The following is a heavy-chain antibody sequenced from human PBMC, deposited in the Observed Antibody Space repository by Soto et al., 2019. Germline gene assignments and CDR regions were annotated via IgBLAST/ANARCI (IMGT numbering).Heavy chain of an antibody. CDR3: AKDIVVVVAATPYYYYGMDG. CDR2: ISAYNGNT. Sequence: GASVKVSCKASGYTFTSYGISWVRQAPGQGLEWMGWISAYNGNTNYAQKLQGRVTMTTDTSTSTAYMELRSLRSDDTAVYYCAKDIVVVVAATPYYYYGMDGWGQGTMVTVSS. D-gene: IGHD2-15*01. J-gene: IGHJ6*02. CDR1: GYTFTSYG. V-gene: IGHV1-18*01.